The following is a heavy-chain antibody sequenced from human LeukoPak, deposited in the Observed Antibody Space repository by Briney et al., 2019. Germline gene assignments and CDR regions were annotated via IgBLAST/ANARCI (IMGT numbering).Heavy chain of an antibody. V-gene: IGHV3-30*02. D-gene: IGHD6-19*01. CDR1: GFTFSSYG. CDR2: IRYDGSNK. Sequence: PGGSLRLSCAASGFTFSSYGMHWVRQAPGKGLEWVAFIRYDGSNKYYADSVKGRFTISRDNSKNTLYLQMNSLRAEDTAVYYCAKDEADSSGWYATAPNSMDVWGKGTTVTVSS. J-gene: IGHJ6*03. CDR3: AKDEADSSGWYATAPNSMDV.